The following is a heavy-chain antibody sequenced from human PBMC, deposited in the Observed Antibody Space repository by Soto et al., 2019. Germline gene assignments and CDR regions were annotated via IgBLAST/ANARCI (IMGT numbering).Heavy chain of an antibody. CDR1: GFTFSSYG. Sequence: GGSLRLSCAASGFTFSSYGMHWVRQAPGKGLEWVAVISYDGSNKYYADSVKGRFTISRDNSKNTLYLQMFSLRPEDTAVYFCAKSRGLYYDVLTGPDYWGPGTLVTVSS. D-gene: IGHD3-9*01. J-gene: IGHJ4*02. CDR3: AKSRGLYYDVLTGPDY. CDR2: ISYDGSNK. V-gene: IGHV3-30*18.